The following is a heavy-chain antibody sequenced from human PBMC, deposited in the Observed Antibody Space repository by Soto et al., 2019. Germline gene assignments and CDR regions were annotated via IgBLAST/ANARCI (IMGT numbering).Heavy chain of an antibody. CDR3: ARGLMYGSGRPLDAFDI. D-gene: IGHD3-10*01. CDR2: IYYSGST. V-gene: IGHV4-59*01. J-gene: IGHJ3*02. CDR1: GGSISSYY. Sequence: QVQLQESGPGLVKPSETLSLTCTVSGGSISSYYWSWIRQPPGKGLEWIGYIYYSGSTNYNPSLTSRVTISLDTSKNQFSLKLSAVTAADTAVYYCARGLMYGSGRPLDAFDIWGQGTMVTVSS.